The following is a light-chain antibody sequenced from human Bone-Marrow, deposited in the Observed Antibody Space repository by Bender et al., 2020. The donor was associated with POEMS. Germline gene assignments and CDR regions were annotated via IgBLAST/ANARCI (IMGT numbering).Light chain of an antibody. J-gene: IGLJ2*01. CDR2: DVT. V-gene: IGLV2-11*01. CDR1: SSDVGVHNY. CDR3: CSYAGSSTFVV. Sequence: QSALTQPRSVSGSPGQSVTIPCTGTSSDVGVHNYVSWYRQYPGKAPEFMIYDVTKRPSGVPDRFSGSKSGNTASLTISGLQAEDEADYYCCSYAGSSTFVVFGGGTKLTVL.